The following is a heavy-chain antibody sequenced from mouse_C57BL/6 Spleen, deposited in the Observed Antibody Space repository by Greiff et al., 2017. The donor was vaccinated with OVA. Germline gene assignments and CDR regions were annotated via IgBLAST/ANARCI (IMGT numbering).Heavy chain of an antibody. CDR1: GYTFTDYN. CDR3: AREKIYPWFAY. Sequence: VQLKESGPELVKPGASVKMSCKASGYTFTDYNMHWVKQSHGKSLEWIGYINPNNGGTSYNQKFKGKATLTVNKSSSTAYMELRSLTSEDSAVYYCAREKIYPWFAYWGQGTLVTVSA. CDR2: INPNNGGT. D-gene: IGHD2-3*01. V-gene: IGHV1-22*01. J-gene: IGHJ3*01.